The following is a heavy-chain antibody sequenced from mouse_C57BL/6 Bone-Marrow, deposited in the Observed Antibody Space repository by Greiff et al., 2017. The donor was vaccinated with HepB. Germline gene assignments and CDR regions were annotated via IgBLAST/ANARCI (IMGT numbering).Heavy chain of an antibody. V-gene: IGHV5-4*01. CDR2: ISDGGSYT. D-gene: IGHD4-1*01. CDR3: ARDGLVTGWVFAY. Sequence: EVKLVESGGGLVKPGGSLKLSCAASGFTFSSYAMSWVRQTPEKRLEWVATISDGGSYTYYPDNVKGRFTISRDNAKNNLYLQMRHLKSEDTAMYYCARDGLVTGWVFAYWGQGTLVTVSA. CDR1: GFTFSSYA. J-gene: IGHJ3*01.